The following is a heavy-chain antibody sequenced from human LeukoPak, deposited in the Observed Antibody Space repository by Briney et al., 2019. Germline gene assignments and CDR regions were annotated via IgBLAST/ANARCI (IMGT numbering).Heavy chain of an antibody. CDR2: INPNSGGT. V-gene: IGHV1-2*02. J-gene: IGHJ5*02. CDR3: ARGAYYDILTGYYNYNWFDP. D-gene: IGHD3-9*01. CDR1: GYTFTGYY. Sequence: ASVKVSCKASGYTFTGYYMHWVRQAPGQGLEWMGWINPNSGGTNYAQKFQGRVTITADKSTSTAYMELSSLRSEDTAVYYCARGAYYDILTGYYNYNWFDPWGQGTLVTVSS.